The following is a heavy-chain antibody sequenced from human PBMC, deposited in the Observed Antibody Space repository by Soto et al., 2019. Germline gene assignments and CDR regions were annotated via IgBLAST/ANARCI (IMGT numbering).Heavy chain of an antibody. CDR2: VYYSGST. D-gene: IGHD5-12*01. V-gene: IGHV4-59*01. J-gene: IGHJ4*01. CDR3: ARAVSGYDGHYFDY. CDR1: GGSISSYY. Sequence: SETLSLTCNVSGGSISSYYWSWIRQPPGKGLEWIGYVYYSGSTNYNPSLKSRVTISVDTSKNQFSLKLSSVTAADTAVYYCARAVSGYDGHYFDYWGQGTLVTVSS.